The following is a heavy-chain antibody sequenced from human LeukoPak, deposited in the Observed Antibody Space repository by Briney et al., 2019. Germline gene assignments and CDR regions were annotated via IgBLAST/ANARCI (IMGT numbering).Heavy chain of an antibody. J-gene: IGHJ4*02. Sequence: EASVTVSCKASGGTFSSYAISWVRHPPGQGLEWVRGIIPIFGTANYAQKFQRRVTITADASTSTAYMELSSLRSEDTAVYYCARQPYCGGDCYFYDYWGQGTLVTVSS. CDR2: IIPIFGTA. CDR3: ARQPYCGGDCYFYDY. V-gene: IGHV1-69*13. D-gene: IGHD2-21*02. CDR1: GGTFSSYA.